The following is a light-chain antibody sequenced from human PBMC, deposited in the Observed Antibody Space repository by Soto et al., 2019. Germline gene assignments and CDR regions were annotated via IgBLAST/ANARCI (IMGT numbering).Light chain of an antibody. Sequence: QTVVTQXXSXXXXPXGXVTXXXAXSXXAVTSGYYPNWFQQKPGQAPRALIYSTSNKYSWTPDRFSGSLLGGKAALTLSGVQPEDEAEYYCLLYYGGQMGVFGGGTKLTVL. V-gene: IGLV7-43*01. CDR2: STS. CDR1: XXAVTSGYY. CDR3: LLYYGGQMGV. J-gene: IGLJ2*01.